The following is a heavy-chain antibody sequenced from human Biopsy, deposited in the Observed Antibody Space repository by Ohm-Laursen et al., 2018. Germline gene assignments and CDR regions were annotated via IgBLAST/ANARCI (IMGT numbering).Heavy chain of an antibody. V-gene: IGHV4-59*01. J-gene: IGHJ6*02. CDR3: ARATNSTGWPYNYFYGMDV. CDR2: IYYSGST. D-gene: IGHD2/OR15-2a*01. CDR1: GGSISSDY. Sequence: SQTLSLTCTVSGGSISSDYWSWIRQTPGKGLEWIGYIYYSGSTIYNPSLKSRVTISVDTSKNQFSLRLNSVTAADTAVYYCARATNSTGWPYNYFYGMDVWGQGTTVTVSS.